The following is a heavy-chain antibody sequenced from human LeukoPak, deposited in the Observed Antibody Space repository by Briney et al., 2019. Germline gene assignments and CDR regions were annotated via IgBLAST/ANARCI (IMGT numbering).Heavy chain of an antibody. CDR2: ISAYNGNT. J-gene: IGHJ6*03. D-gene: IGHD2-15*01. CDR1: GYTFTSYG. Sequence: ASVKVSCKASGYTFTSYGISWVRQAPGQGLEWMGWISAYNGNTNYAQKLQGRVTMTTDTSTSTAYMELRSLRSDDTAVYYCARQYCSGGSCCERSYYYYYYYMDVWGKGTTVTVSS. CDR3: ARQYCSGGSCCERSYYYYYYYMDV. V-gene: IGHV1-18*01.